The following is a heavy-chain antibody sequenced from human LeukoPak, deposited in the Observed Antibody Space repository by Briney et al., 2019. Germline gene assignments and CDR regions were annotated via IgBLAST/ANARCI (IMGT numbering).Heavy chain of an antibody. J-gene: IGHJ6*02. V-gene: IGHV1-46*01. CDR1: GYTFTSYY. D-gene: IGHD3-22*01. CDR2: INPSGGST. CDR3: ARDKVVVITPHYYYYYGMDV. Sequence: ASVKVSCKASGYTFTSYYIHWVRQAPGQGLEWMGIINPSGGSTSYAQKFRGRVTMTRDTSTSTVYMELSSLRSEDTAVYYCARDKVVVITPHYYYYYGMDVWGQGTTVTVSS.